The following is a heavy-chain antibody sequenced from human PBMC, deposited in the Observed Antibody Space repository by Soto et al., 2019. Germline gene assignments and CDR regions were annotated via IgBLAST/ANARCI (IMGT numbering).Heavy chain of an antibody. D-gene: IGHD6-13*01. CDR3: ARDPGYSTTWHQAFDI. J-gene: IGHJ3*02. V-gene: IGHV1-18*01. Sequence: QVQLVQSGAEVKKPGASVKVSCKASGYTFTSYGMSWVRQAPGHGPEWMGRISTYNGNTNYVQKLQGRVTMTTDTSSNTAYLELRSLRYDDTAVYYCARDPGYSTTWHQAFDIWGQGTMVTVSS. CDR2: ISTYNGNT. CDR1: GYTFTSYG.